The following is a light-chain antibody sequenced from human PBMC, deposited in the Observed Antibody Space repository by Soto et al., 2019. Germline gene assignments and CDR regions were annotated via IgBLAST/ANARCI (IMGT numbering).Light chain of an antibody. Sequence: EIVLTQSPGTLSLSPGERATLSCRASQSVSSIYLAWYQQKPGQAPRLLIYGASSRSTGIPDRFSGSGSRTDFSLSICRREPEGLAVDYCHQYDSSPITFGQGTRLEIK. V-gene: IGKV3-20*01. J-gene: IGKJ5*01. CDR1: QSVSSIY. CDR2: GAS. CDR3: HQYDSSPIT.